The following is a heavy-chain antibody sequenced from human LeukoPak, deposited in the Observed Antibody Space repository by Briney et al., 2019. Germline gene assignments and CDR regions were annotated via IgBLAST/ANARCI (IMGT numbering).Heavy chain of an antibody. CDR1: GDSFDNSYC. CDR2: IYSSQYT. CDR3: ARGSDDYKLGNH. J-gene: IGHJ5*02. Sequence: SETLSLSCTVSGDSFDNSYCWTWVRQPPGKRPEWIGTIYSSQYTYYHRSLRSRATISADASSNLFSLTLISVTAADTAVYYCARGSDDYKLGNHWGHGTLVTVSS. V-gene: IGHV4-39*01. D-gene: IGHD5-24*01.